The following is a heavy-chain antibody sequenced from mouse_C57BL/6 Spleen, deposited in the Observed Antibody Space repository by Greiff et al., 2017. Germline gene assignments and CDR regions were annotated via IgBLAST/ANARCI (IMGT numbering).Heavy chain of an antibody. CDR3: ARAYGNYWYFGV. J-gene: IGHJ1*03. V-gene: IGHV1-18*01. Sequence: VHVKQSGPELVKPGASVKIPCKASGYTFTDYNMDWVKQSHGKSLEWIGDINPNNGGTIYNQKFKGKATLTVDKSSSTAYMELRSLTSEDTAVYYCARAYGNYWYFGVWGTGATVTVSS. D-gene: IGHD2-1*01. CDR1: GYTFTDYN. CDR2: INPNNGGT.